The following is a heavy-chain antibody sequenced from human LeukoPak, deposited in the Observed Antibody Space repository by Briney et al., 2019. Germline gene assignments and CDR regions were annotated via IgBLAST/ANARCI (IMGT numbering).Heavy chain of an antibody. CDR1: GFTFSSFA. CDR2: ISYDGSHK. Sequence: GGSLRLSCAASGFTFSSFAIHWVRQAPGKGLEWVAVISYDGSHKYYADSVKGRFTISRDNSKNTLHLQMDSLRVEDTAVYYCASDGQWEPFDCWGQGTLVTVSS. V-gene: IGHV3-30*04. CDR3: ASDGQWEPFDC. D-gene: IGHD1-26*01. J-gene: IGHJ4*02.